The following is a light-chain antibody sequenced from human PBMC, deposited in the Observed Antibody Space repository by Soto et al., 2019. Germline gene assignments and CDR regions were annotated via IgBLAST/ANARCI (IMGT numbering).Light chain of an antibody. CDR3: SSYTGSSTYVV. CDR1: SSDVGGYNY. Sequence: QSALTQPASVSGSPGQSITISCTGTSSDVGGYNYVSWYQQHPGKAPKLMIYDVSNRPSGVANRFSGSKSANTASLPISGVQADDEAAYYCSSYTGSSTYVVFGGGTKLTVL. J-gene: IGLJ2*01. V-gene: IGLV2-14*01. CDR2: DVS.